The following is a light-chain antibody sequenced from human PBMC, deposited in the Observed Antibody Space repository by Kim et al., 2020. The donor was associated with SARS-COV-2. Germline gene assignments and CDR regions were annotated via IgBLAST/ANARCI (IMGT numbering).Light chain of an antibody. Sequence: QSVLTQPASVSGSTGQSITISCTGTSSDVGGYNYVSWYQQHPGKAHKLMIYDVSNRPSGVSNRFSGSKSGKTASLTISGLQAEDEADYYCSSYTSSSTWVFGGRTQLTVL. J-gene: IGLJ3*02. V-gene: IGLV2-14*03. CDR3: SSYTSSSTWV. CDR2: DVS. CDR1: SSDVGGYNY.